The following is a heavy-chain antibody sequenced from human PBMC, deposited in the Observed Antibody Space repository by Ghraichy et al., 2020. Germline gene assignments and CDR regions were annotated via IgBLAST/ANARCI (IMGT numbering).Heavy chain of an antibody. J-gene: IGHJ6*02. Sequence: SVKVSCKGSGGPFNTYAVYWVRQAPEQGLEWMGGIIPIFGTANYAQRFQGRVRITADESTSTAYMELSSLRSEDTAVYYCAVVSFGVVRGRPGYFYYYGMDVWGQGTTVTVSS. CDR1: GGPFNTYA. D-gene: IGHD3-3*01. V-gene: IGHV1-69*13. CDR3: AVVSFGVVRGRPGYFYYYGMDV. CDR2: IIPIFGTA.